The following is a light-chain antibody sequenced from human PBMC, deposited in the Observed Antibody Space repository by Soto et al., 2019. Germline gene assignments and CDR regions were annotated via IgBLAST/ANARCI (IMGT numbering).Light chain of an antibody. CDR3: QQRNNWPIT. V-gene: IGKV3-11*01. J-gene: IGKJ5*01. CDR2: DAS. Sequence: LTQSPSSLSASVGDRVTITCRASQGISSYLAWYQQKPGQAPRLLIYDASNRATGIPVRFSGSGSGTDFTLTISSLEPEDFALYYCQQRNNWPITFGQGTRLEIK. CDR1: QGISSY.